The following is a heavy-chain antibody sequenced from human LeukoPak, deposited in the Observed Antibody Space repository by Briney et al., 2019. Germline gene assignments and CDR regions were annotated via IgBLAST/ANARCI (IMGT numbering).Heavy chain of an antibody. CDR1: GGSISSYY. J-gene: IGHJ3*02. CDR3: ARELEEAFDI. V-gene: IGHV4-4*07. Sequence: SETLSLTCTVSGGSISSYYWSWIRQPAGKGLGWIGRIYTSGSTNYNPSLKSRVTISVDTSKNQFSLKLSSVTAADTAVYYCARELEEAFDIWGQGTMVTVSS. CDR2: IYTSGST. D-gene: IGHD1-1*01.